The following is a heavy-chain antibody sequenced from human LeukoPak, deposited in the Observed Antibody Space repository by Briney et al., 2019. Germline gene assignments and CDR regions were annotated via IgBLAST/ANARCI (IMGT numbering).Heavy chain of an antibody. CDR1: GASITSYY. CDR2: IYYSGST. V-gene: IGHV4-59*05. Sequence: SSETLSLTCTVSGASITSYYWSWNRQPPGKGLEWIGSIYYSGSTYYNPSLKSRVTISVDTSKNQFSLKLSSVTAADTAVYYCARLCSSCHDYFDYWGQGTLVTVSS. D-gene: IGHD6-13*01. J-gene: IGHJ4*02. CDR3: ARLCSSCHDYFDY.